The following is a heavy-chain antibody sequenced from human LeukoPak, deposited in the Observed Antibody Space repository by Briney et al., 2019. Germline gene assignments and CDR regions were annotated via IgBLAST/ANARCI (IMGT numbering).Heavy chain of an antibody. CDR1: GVSLRGYY. CDR3: ARGRNYVSDYYFDV. D-gene: IGHD1-7*01. CDR2: ISHEGDS. Sequence: PSETLSLTCAVYGVSLRGYYWSWIRQSPEKGLEWIGEISHEGDSIYNPSLKSRLTLSVDMSKNQFPLKLRSVTAADTAVYYCARGRNYVSDYYFDVWGKGTTVIVSS. J-gene: IGHJ6*03. V-gene: IGHV4-34*01.